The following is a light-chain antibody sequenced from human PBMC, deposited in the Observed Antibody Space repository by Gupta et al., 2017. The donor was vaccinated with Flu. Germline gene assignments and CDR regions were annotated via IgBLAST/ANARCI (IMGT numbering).Light chain of an antibody. CDR3: RSRTGGSTLHV. CDR1: SSAVGGDEY. J-gene: IGLJ1*01. V-gene: IGLV2-14*03. Sequence: ITNTSTGTSSAVGGDEYVCWYQQHPGQAPQLMIYDVSNRDSGVTHRFSGSKYGSTATITIPGLQAEDVADYYWRSRTGGSTLHVFGTGTKDTVL. CDR2: DVS.